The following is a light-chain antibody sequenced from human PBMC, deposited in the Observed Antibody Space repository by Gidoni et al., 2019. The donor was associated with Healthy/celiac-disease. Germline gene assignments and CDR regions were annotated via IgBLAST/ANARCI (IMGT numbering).Light chain of an antibody. CDR1: QSVLYSSNTKNY. J-gene: IGKJ1*01. V-gene: IGKV4-1*01. CDR2: WAS. CDR3: QQYYSTPWT. Sequence: DIVMTQSPDSLAVSLGERATINCKSSQSVLYSSNTKNYLAWYQQKPGQAPKLLIFWASTRESGVPDRFSGSGSVTDFTLSIISLQAEDVAVYYCQQYYSTPWTFGQGTKVEIK.